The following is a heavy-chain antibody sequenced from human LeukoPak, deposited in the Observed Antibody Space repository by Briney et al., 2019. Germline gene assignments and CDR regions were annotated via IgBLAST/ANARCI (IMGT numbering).Heavy chain of an antibody. CDR3: ASTIFGGFDP. J-gene: IGHJ5*02. CDR1: GFTFSSYS. V-gene: IGHV3-21*04. CDR2: ISSSSSYI. D-gene: IGHD3-3*01. Sequence: GGSLRLSCAASGFTFSSYSMNWVRQAPGKGLEWVSSISSSSSYIYYADSVKGRFTISRDNAKNSLYLQMNSLRAEDTALYYCASTIFGGFDPWGQGTLVTVSS.